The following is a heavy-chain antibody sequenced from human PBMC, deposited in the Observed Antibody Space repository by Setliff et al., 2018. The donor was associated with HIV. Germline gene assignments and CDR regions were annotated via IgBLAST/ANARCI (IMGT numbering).Heavy chain of an antibody. CDR3: TRGPARRYPGSTVYGL. D-gene: IGHD1-26*01. CDR2: INDSGDT. V-gene: IGHV4-34*01. Sequence: SETLSLTCGLYGGPLSGYCWTWIRQSPGKGLEWIGEINDSGDTKYNPSLMSRLSMSVEKSKNEFSLKVTSLTAADTAVYFCTRGPARRYPGSTVYGLWGQGTPVTVSS. CDR1: GGPLSGYC. J-gene: IGHJ1*01.